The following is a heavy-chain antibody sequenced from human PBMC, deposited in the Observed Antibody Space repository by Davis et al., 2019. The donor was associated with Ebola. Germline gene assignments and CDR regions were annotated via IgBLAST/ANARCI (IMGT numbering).Heavy chain of an antibody. V-gene: IGHV4-59*01. CDR2: IYYSGST. CDR1: GGSISSYY. CDR3: ARVDINSSGGALDY. D-gene: IGHD6-19*01. J-gene: IGHJ4*02. Sequence: MPGGSLRLSCTVSGGSISSYYWSWIRQPPGKGLEWIGYIYYSGSTNYNPSLKSRVTISVDTSKNQFSLKLSSVTAADTAVYYCARVDINSSGGALDYWGQGTLVTVSS.